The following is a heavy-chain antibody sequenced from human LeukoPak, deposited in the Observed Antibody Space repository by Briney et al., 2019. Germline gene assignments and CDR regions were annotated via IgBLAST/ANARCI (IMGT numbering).Heavy chain of an antibody. D-gene: IGHD3-10*01. CDR1: GFTFSSYG. Sequence: GGSLRLSCAASGFTFSSYGMHWVRQAPGKGLEGVAGISYDENNKYYAASVKGRFTISRDNSKNALYLQMNSLRAEDTAVYYCARDLVRGTSDYWGQGTLVTVSS. V-gene: IGHV3-30*03. CDR2: ISYDENNK. CDR3: ARDLVRGTSDY. J-gene: IGHJ4*02.